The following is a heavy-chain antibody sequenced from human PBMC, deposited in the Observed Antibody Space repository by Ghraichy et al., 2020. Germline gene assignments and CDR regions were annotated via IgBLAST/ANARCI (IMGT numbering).Heavy chain of an antibody. D-gene: IGHD3-22*01. Sequence: GGSLRLSCSGSGLNFSSHGIHWVRQAPGKRLEWLAVIWFDGSNKYYADSMKGRLTVSRINSKNTAYLQMDSLRVDDTAVYFCATVGNSSGFDYWGQGALVTVSS. V-gene: IGHV3-33*03. J-gene: IGHJ4*02. CDR3: ATVGNSSGFDY. CDR1: GLNFSSHG. CDR2: IWFDGSNK.